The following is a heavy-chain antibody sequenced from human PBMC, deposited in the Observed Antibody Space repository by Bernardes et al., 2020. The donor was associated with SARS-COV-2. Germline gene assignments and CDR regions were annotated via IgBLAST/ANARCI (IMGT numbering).Heavy chain of an antibody. CDR2: IYNRGST. CDR3: ARASNYRAPFYS. D-gene: IGHD4-4*01. J-gene: IGHJ4*02. CDR1: GASISSYH. Sequence: SETLSLTCTVSGASISSYHWSWIRQSPGKGLDWIGYIYNRGSTEYNPSLKSRVTILVDTSKNQFSLELNSVTAADTAVYYCARASNYRAPFYSWGQGTLVTVSS. V-gene: IGHV4-59*01.